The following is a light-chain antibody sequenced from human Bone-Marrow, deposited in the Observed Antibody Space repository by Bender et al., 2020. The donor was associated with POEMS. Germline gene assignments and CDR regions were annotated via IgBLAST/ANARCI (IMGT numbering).Light chain of an antibody. Sequence: SYVLTQPPSVSVAPRQTARITCGGDNIGTRSVHWYQQKPGQAPVLVVYDDDDRPSGIPERFSGSKSVNAATLTISRVEAEDEADYFCHVWDGGRDQHVFGIGTTVTVL. V-gene: IGLV3-21*02. CDR1: NIGTRS. CDR2: DDD. CDR3: HVWDGGRDQHV. J-gene: IGLJ1*01.